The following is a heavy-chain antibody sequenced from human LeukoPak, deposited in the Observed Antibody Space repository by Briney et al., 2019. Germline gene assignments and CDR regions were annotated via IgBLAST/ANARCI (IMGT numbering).Heavy chain of an antibody. J-gene: IGHJ3*02. D-gene: IGHD1-1*01. V-gene: IGHV3-7*01. Sequence: GGSLRLSCAASGFTFSSYWMSWVRQAPGKGLEWVANINQDGSEKYYVDSVKGRFTISRDNSESTLFLQMNSLRTDDTSVYFCAKYAYNWNAPDGFDMWGQGTMVIVSS. CDR2: INQDGSEK. CDR3: AKYAYNWNAPDGFDM. CDR1: GFTFSSYW.